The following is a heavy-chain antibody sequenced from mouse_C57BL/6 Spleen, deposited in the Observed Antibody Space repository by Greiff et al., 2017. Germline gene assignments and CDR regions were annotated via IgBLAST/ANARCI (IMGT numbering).Heavy chain of an antibody. CDR3: ARWGYDEGYYYAMDY. D-gene: IGHD2-14*01. V-gene: IGHV1-42*01. CDR1: GYSFTGYY. Sequence: EVMLVESGPELVKPGASVKISCKASGYSFTGYYMNWVKQSPEKSLEWIGEINPSTGGTTYNQKFKAKATLTVDKSSSTAYMQLKSLTSEDSAVYYCARWGYDEGYYYAMDYWGQGTSVTVSS. J-gene: IGHJ4*01. CDR2: INPSTGGT.